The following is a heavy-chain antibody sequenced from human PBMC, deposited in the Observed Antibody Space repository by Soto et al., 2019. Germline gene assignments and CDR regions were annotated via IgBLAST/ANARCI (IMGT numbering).Heavy chain of an antibody. Sequence: QGQLVESGGGVVQPGRSQRLSCSASRFTFSNYGMHWVRQAPGKGLERVAVIWYDGSNKYYAVSVKGRFSIYRDNSKNTLYLKMNSLRAEDTAVYYCVRERRRSIAADAPTPLRSMDVWGQGTTVTVSS. CDR1: RFTFSNYG. D-gene: IGHD6-13*01. J-gene: IGHJ6*02. CDR2: IWYDGSNK. V-gene: IGHV3-33*01. CDR3: VRERRRSIAADAPTPLRSMDV.